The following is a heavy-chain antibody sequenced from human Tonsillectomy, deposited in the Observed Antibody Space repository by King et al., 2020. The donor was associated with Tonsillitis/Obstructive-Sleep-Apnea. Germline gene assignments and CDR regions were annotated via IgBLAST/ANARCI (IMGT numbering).Heavy chain of an antibody. CDR3: VAYYYYYGMDV. V-gene: IGHV4-34*01. CDR1: GGSFSGYY. Sequence: VQLQQWGAGLLKPSETLSLTCTVYGGSFSGYYWSWIRQPPGKGLEWIGEINHSGSTNYNPSLKSRVTISVDTSKNQFSLKLSSVTAADKAGYYCVAYYYYYGMDVWGQGTTVTVSS. CDR2: INHSGST. J-gene: IGHJ6*02.